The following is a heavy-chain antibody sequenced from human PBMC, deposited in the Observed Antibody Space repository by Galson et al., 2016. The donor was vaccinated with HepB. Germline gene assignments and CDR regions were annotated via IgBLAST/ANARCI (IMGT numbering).Heavy chain of an antibody. Sequence: SLRLSCAASGFSFGDYSMTWFRQAPGKGLEWVGFIRSNAYGGTTEDSASVQGRFTISRDDSKSIVFLQMNSLSTEETAVYYCTRGPYYNGYNDAFDKWGQGTMVTVSA. CDR2: IRSNAYGGTT. V-gene: IGHV3-49*03. J-gene: IGHJ3*02. D-gene: IGHD3-10*01. CDR3: TRGPYYNGYNDAFDK. CDR1: GFSFGDYS.